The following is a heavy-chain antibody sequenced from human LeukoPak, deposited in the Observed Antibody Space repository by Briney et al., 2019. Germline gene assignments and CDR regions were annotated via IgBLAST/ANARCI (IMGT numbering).Heavy chain of an antibody. CDR2: IYSGGST. D-gene: IGHD6-13*01. CDR3: AKVWYSSSWDGYFDC. J-gene: IGHJ4*02. Sequence: PGGSLRLSCAASGFTVSSNYMSWVRQAPGKGLEWVSVIYSGGSTYYADSVKGRFTISRDNSKNTLYLQMNSLRAEDTAVYYCAKVWYSSSWDGYFDCWGQGTLVTVSS. CDR1: GFTVSSNY. V-gene: IGHV3-53*01.